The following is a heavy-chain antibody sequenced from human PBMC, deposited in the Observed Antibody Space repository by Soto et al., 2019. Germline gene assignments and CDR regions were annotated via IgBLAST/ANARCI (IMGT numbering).Heavy chain of an antibody. D-gene: IGHD3-22*01. Sequence: GESLKISCKGSGYSFAGYWITWVRQKPGKGLEWMGRIDPSDSQTYYSPSFRGHVTVSVTKSITTVFLQWSSLRASDTAMYYCARQIYDSDTGPNFQYYFDSWGQGTPVTVSS. CDR1: GYSFAGYW. CDR3: ARQIYDSDTGPNFQYYFDS. CDR2: IDPSDSQT. V-gene: IGHV5-10-1*01. J-gene: IGHJ4*02.